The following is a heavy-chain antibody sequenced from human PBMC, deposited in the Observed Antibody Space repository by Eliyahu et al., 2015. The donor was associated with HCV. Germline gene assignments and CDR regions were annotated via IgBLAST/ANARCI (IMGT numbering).Heavy chain of an antibody. J-gene: IGHJ6*02. CDR3: ARGGRYDYGDYSDHNGVYYYYGMDV. CDR2: IIPIFGTA. V-gene: IGHV1-69*01. Sequence: QVQLVQSGAEVKKPGSSVKVSCKASGGTFSSYAISWVRQAPGQGLEWMGGIIPIFGTANYAQKFQGRVTITADESTSTAYMELSSLRSEDTAVYYCARGGRYDYGDYSDHNGVYYYYGMDVWGQGTTVTVSS. CDR1: GGTFSSYA. D-gene: IGHD4-17*01.